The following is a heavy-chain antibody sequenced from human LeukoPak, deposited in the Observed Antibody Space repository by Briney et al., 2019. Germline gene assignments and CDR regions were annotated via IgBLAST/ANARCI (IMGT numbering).Heavy chain of an antibody. V-gene: IGHV3-49*04. D-gene: IGHD3-16*02. CDR2: IRSKAYGGTT. J-gene: IGHJ4*02. Sequence: PGGSLRLSCTASGFTFGDYAMSWVRQAPGQGLAWVGFIRSKAYGGTTEYAASVKGRFTISRDDSKSIAYLQMNSLKTEDTAVYYCTSQDHDYVWGSYRSIVDYWGQGTLVTVSS. CDR3: TSQDHDYVWGSYRSIVDY. CDR1: GFTFGDYA.